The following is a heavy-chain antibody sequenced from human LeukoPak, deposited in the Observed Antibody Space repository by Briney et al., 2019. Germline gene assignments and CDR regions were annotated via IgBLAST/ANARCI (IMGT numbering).Heavy chain of an antibody. CDR2: IVVGSGNT. Sequence: GTSVKVSCKASGLTFTSSAMQWVRQARGQRLEWIGWIVVGSGNTNYAQKFQERVTITRDMSTSTAYMELSSLRSEDTAVYYCAADGPVAGTPFDYWGQGTLVTVSS. D-gene: IGHD6-19*01. CDR3: AADGPVAGTPFDY. V-gene: IGHV1-58*02. J-gene: IGHJ4*02. CDR1: GLTFTSSA.